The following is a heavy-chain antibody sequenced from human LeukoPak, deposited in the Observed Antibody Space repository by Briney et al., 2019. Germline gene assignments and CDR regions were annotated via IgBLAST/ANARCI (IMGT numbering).Heavy chain of an antibody. CDR3: ARGFRGASFDY. V-gene: IGHV4-39*07. CDR2: IYYSGST. D-gene: IGHD1-26*01. CDR1: GGSISSSSYY. Sequence: PSETLSLTCTVSGGSISSSSYYWGWIRQPPGKGLEWIGSIYYSGSTYYNPSLKSRVTISVDTSKNQFSLKLSSMTAADTAVYYCARGFRGASFDYWGQGTLVTVSS. J-gene: IGHJ4*02.